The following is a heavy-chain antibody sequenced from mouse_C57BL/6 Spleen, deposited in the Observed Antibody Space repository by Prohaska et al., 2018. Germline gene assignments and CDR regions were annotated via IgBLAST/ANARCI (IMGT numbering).Heavy chain of an antibody. D-gene: IGHD1-1*01. CDR2: IRLKSDRYAI. CDR1: GFTFSNYW. Sequence: EVKLEESGGGLVQPGGSLKLPCVASGFTFSNYWMNWVRQSPEKGLEWVAQIRLKSDRYAIHYAESVNGRLNITREDSESRVYQQMNNVRAEDTGMYYSTDYYVNYWGKGTTLTVSS. V-gene: IGHV6-3*01. J-gene: IGHJ2*01. CDR3: TDYYVNY.